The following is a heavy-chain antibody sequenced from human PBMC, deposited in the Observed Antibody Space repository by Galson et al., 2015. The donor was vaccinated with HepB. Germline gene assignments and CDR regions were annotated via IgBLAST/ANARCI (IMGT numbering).Heavy chain of an antibody. CDR3: ARDSPAAPNWVDP. D-gene: IGHD2-2*01. J-gene: IGHJ5*02. V-gene: IGHV1-18*01. CDR1: GYTFTSYG. Sequence: SVKVSCKASGYTFTSYGISWVRQAPGQGLEWMGWISAYNGNTNYAQKLQGRVTMTTDKSTSTAYMELRSLRSDDTAVYYCARDSPAAPNWVDPWGQGTLVTVSS. CDR2: ISAYNGNT.